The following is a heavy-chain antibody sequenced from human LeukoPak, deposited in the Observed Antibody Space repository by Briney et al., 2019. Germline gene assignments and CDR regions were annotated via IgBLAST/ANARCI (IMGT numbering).Heavy chain of an antibody. CDR1: GASVSSGSYY. V-gene: IGHV4-61*01. J-gene: IGHJ5*02. Sequence: SETLSLTCTVSGASVSSGSYYWSWIRQPPGKGLEWIGYIYYSGSTNYNPSLKSRVTILVDTSKNQFSLKLRAVTAADTAVYYCARLLGYCSGGSCYPRWFAPWGQGTLVTVSS. CDR2: IYYSGST. CDR3: ARLLGYCSGGSCYPRWFAP. D-gene: IGHD2-15*01.